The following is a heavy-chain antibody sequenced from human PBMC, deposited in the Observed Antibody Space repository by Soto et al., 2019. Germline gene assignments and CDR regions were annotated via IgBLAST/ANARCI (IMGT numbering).Heavy chain of an antibody. CDR3: ARGGIEGVTWNWFDT. CDR1: GFTFSSHD. D-gene: IGHD3-16*01. Sequence: EVQLVESGGGLVQPGGSLRLSCTASGFTFSSHDMHWVRQVTGKGLEWVSGIESDGDAKYLASVKGRFSISRENAKNSWHLQMNSLRAEDTAVYYCARGGIEGVTWNWFDTWGQGTLVTVSS. CDR2: IESDGDA. V-gene: IGHV3-13*01. J-gene: IGHJ5*02.